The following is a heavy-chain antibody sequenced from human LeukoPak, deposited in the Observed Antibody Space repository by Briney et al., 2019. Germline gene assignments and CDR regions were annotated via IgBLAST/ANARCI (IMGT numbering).Heavy chain of an antibody. CDR2: ISGSGGST. CDR1: GFTFSSYA. J-gene: IGHJ3*02. V-gene: IGHV3-23*01. CDR3: ARVPTPGSSLDFPFDI. Sequence: GGSLRLSRAASGFTFSSYAMSWVRQAPGKGLEWVSAISGSGGSTYYADSVKGRFTISRDNAKNSLYLQMNSLRAEDTAVYYCARVPTPGSSLDFPFDIWGQGTMVTVSS. D-gene: IGHD6-13*01.